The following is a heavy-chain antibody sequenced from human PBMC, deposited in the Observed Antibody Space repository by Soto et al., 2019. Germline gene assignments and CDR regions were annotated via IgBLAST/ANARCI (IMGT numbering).Heavy chain of an antibody. CDR1: GFPFSSYA. CDR3: AKSLSASPNYFFDY. CDR2: ISVSGGLT. Sequence: EMQLLVSGGGLVQPGGSLRLSCAASGFPFSSYAMSWVRQAPGKGLEWVSGISVSGGLTYYADSVKGRFTISRDNSKNTLYLQMNSLRADDTAVYYCAKSLSASPNYFFDYWGQGTLVSVSS. J-gene: IGHJ4*02. V-gene: IGHV3-23*01.